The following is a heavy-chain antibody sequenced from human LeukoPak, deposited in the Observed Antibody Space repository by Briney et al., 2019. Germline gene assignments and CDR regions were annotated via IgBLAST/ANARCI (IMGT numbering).Heavy chain of an antibody. CDR3: ARGGYSGYYDSSGYLYYFDY. Sequence: SETLSLTCTVSGGSISSYYWSWIRQPPGKGLEWIGYIYYSGSTNYNPSLKSRVTISVDTSKNQFSLKLSSVTAADTAVYYCARGGYSGYYDSSGYLYYFDYWGQGTLVTVSS. D-gene: IGHD3-22*01. J-gene: IGHJ4*02. V-gene: IGHV4-59*12. CDR2: IYYSGST. CDR1: GGSISSYY.